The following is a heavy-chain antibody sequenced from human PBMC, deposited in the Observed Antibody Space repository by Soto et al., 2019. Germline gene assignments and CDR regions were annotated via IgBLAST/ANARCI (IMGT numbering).Heavy chain of an antibody. D-gene: IGHD3-22*01. J-gene: IGHJ5*02. CDR3: AREAYDSSGYYPNWFDP. Sequence: SETLSLTCTVSGDSVRNQYWSWIRRPPGRGLEWIGYIYRSGSTKYNPSLKSRLTISVDTSKNQFSLKLSSVTAADTAVYYCAREAYDSSGYYPNWFDPWGQGTLVTVSS. V-gene: IGHV4-59*02. CDR2: IYRSGST. CDR1: GDSVRNQY.